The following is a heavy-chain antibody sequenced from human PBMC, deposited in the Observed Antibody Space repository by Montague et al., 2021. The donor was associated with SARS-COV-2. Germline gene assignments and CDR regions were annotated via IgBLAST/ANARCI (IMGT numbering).Heavy chain of an antibody. V-gene: IGHV4-34*01. CDR2: IDHSGNT. J-gene: IGHJ6*02. Sequence: SETLSLTCAVYGGSFSTYYWAWIRQSPGKGLEWIANIDHSGNTNXXPSLKSRVSISIDTSSSQFSLYLTSVTAADAAVYYCARDQTVLEWIWYGMDVWGPGTTVTVSS. CDR3: ARDQTVLEWIWYGMDV. D-gene: IGHD3-3*01. CDR1: GGSFSTYY.